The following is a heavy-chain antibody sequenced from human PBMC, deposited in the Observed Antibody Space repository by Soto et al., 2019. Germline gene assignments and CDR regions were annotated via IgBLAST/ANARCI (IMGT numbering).Heavy chain of an antibody. Sequence: ASVKVSCKASGYPFTTYGISWVRQAPGQGLGWMGWISASHGNTNYAQKLQGRVTMTTDTPTSTAYMELRSLRSDDTAVYYCARDQVARSYDSSGYYMGCFDYWG. V-gene: IGHV1-18*04. CDR1: GYPFTTYG. CDR3: ARDQVARSYDSSGYYMGCFDY. CDR2: ISASHGNT. D-gene: IGHD3-22*01. J-gene: IGHJ4*01.